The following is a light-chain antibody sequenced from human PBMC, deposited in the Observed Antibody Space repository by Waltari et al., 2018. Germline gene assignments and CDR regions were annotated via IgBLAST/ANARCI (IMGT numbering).Light chain of an antibody. CDR1: QSGGST. Sequence: EIVLMQSPGTLSLSPGERATLSCRASQSGGSTLAWYQQKPGQPPRLLIYGASSRATGIPDRFSGSGSGTDFSLTIGRLEPEDFAVYYCQHYVRLPATFGQGTKVEIK. V-gene: IGKV3-20*01. CDR3: QHYVRLPAT. CDR2: GAS. J-gene: IGKJ1*01.